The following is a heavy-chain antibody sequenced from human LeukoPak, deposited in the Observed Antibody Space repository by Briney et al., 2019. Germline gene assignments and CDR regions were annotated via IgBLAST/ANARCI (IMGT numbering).Heavy chain of an antibody. Sequence: GGSLRLSCAASGFDFSNYGMHWVRQAPGKGLEWVAFIRFNGQNIYYGDSVKGRFTISRDNSKNTLYLQMNSLRAEDTAVYYCARDQGGMVRGVAGYWGQGTLVTVSS. V-gene: IGHV3-30*02. D-gene: IGHD3-10*01. CDR2: IRFNGQNI. CDR1: GFDFSNYG. CDR3: ARDQGGMVRGVAGY. J-gene: IGHJ4*02.